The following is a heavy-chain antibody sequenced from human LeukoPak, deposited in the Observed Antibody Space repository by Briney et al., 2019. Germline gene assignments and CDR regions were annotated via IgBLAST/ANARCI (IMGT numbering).Heavy chain of an antibody. Sequence: SLRLSCAASGCTFDDYAMHWVRQAPGKGLEWVSGTSWNSGSIGYADSVKGRFTISRDNAKNSLYLQMNSLRAEDTALYYCAKDLGYSYGLFDYWGQGTLVTVSS. V-gene: IGHV3-9*01. CDR3: AKDLGYSYGLFDY. CDR1: GCTFDDYA. CDR2: TSWNSGSI. J-gene: IGHJ4*02. D-gene: IGHD5-18*01.